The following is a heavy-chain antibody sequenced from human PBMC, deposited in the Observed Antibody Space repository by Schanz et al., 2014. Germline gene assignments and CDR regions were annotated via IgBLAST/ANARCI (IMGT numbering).Heavy chain of an antibody. V-gene: IGHV4-30-2*06. CDR3: ALREKPYGPFAS. J-gene: IGHJ4*02. D-gene: IGHD3-10*01. CDR2: IYYSGNT. Sequence: QLQLQESGSGLVEPSQTLSLTCGVSGGSISSGGYSWTCIRQSPGKGLEWIGYIYYSGNTYYNPSLKSRVTISVDRSKNQFSLRLDSVTAADTAVYYCALREKPYGPFASWGQGALVTVSS. CDR1: GGSISSGGYS.